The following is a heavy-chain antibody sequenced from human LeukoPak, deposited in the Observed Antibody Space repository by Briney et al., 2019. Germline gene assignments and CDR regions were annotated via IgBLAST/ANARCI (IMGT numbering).Heavy chain of an antibody. CDR3: ARGTYYYDSRSYSAGAFDI. CDR1: GFSLSRYG. CDR2: ISYDGSNK. V-gene: IGHV3-30-3*01. J-gene: IGHJ3*02. D-gene: IGHD3-22*01. Sequence: GGSLRLSCAASGFSLSRYGMHWVRQAPGKGLEWVAFISYDGSNKYYADSVKGRFTISRDNSKNTLYLQMNSLRAEDTAVYYCARGTYYYDSRSYSAGAFDIWGQGTMVTVSS.